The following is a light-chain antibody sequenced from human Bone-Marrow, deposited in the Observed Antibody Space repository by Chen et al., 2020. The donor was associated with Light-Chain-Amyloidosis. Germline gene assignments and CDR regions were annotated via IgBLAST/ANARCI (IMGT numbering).Light chain of an antibody. Sequence: YELTQPPSVSVPSGQSARITCSGDDLPTKYAYWYQQKPGQAPVLVIHRDTERPSGISERFSGSSSGTTATLTISGVQAEDEADYHCQSADSSGTYEVIFGGGTKLTVL. CDR2: RDT. CDR3: QSADSSGTYEVI. CDR1: DLPTKY. V-gene: IGLV3-25*03. J-gene: IGLJ2*01.